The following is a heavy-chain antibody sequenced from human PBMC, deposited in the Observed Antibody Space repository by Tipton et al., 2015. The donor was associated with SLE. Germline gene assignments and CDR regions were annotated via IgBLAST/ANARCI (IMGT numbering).Heavy chain of an antibody. CDR2: IYSGGST. V-gene: IGHV4-59*01. Sequence: GLVKPSETLSLTCSVSGYSISSGYYWGWIRQPPGKTLEWIGYIYSGGSTNYNPSLKSRVTISVDTSKNQLSLKLTSVTAADTAVYYCARGSVVADDFWGQGTLVTVSS. J-gene: IGHJ4*02. D-gene: IGHD2-15*01. CDR1: GYSISSGYY. CDR3: ARGSVVADDF.